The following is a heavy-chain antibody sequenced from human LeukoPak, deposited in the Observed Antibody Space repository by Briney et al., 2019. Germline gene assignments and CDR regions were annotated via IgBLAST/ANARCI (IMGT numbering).Heavy chain of an antibody. V-gene: IGHV4-59*12. CDR2: IYYSGST. D-gene: IGHD3-10*01. CDR1: GGSISSYY. J-gene: IGHJ3*02. Sequence: SETLSLTCTVSGGSISSYYWSWIRQPPGKGLEWIGYIYYSGSTNYNPSLKSRVTISVDTSKNQFSLKLSSVTAADTAVYYCARYGSGSYDAFDIWGQGTMVTVSS. CDR3: ARYGSGSYDAFDI.